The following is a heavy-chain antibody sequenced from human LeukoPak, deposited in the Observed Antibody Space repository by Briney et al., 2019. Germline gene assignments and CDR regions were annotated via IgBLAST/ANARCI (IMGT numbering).Heavy chain of an antibody. D-gene: IGHD5-12*01. CDR2: ISSSSSYL. Sequence: PGGSLRLSCAASGFTFSSYSMNWVRQAPGKGLEWVSSISSSSSYLYYADSVKGRFTISRDNAKNSLYLQMNSLRAEDTAVYYCAREGGRWLRSSYYFDYWGQGTLVTVSS. CDR3: AREGGRWLRSSYYFDY. V-gene: IGHV3-21*01. CDR1: GFTFSSYS. J-gene: IGHJ4*02.